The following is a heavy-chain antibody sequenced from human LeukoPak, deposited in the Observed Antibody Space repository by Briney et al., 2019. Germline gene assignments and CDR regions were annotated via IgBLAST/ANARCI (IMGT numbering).Heavy chain of an antibody. Sequence: PSEALSLTCTVSGGSATGGTHSWSWIRQPPGKGLEWLGYIYYTGSTNYNPSLKSRVTMSLDASKYQVSLKVRSVTAADTAVYFCARVYCSGGSCYSLSFDIWGQGTLVTVSS. J-gene: IGHJ3*02. CDR3: ARVYCSGGSCYSLSFDI. D-gene: IGHD2-15*01. CDR1: GGSATGGTHS. V-gene: IGHV4-61*01. CDR2: IYYTGST.